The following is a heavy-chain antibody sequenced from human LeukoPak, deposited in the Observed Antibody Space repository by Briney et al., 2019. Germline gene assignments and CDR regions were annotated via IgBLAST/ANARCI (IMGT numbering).Heavy chain of an antibody. CDR1: GGSFSGYY. Sequence: KPSETLSLTCAVYGGSFSGYYWSWIRQPPGKGLEWIGEINHSGSTNYKPSLKSRVTISVDTSKNQFSLKLSSVTAADTAVYYCARVGMITFGGVIAYYYYYYMDVWGKGTTGTVS. D-gene: IGHD3-16*02. J-gene: IGHJ6*03. CDR2: INHSGST. CDR3: ARVGMITFGGVIAYYYYYYMDV. V-gene: IGHV4-34*01.